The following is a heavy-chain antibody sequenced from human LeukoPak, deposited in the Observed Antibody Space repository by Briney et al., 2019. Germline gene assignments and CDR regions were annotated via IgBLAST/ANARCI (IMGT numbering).Heavy chain of an antibody. Sequence: SETLSLTCAVYGGSFSGYYWSWIRQPPGKGLEWIGEINHSGSTNYNPSLKSRVTISVDTSKNQFSLKLSSVTAADTAVYYCARACGGAYYFYYYYYYMDVWGKGTTVTVSS. CDR1: GGSFSGYY. CDR2: INHSGST. J-gene: IGHJ6*03. V-gene: IGHV4-34*01. D-gene: IGHD2-21*01. CDR3: ARACGGAYYFYYYYYYMDV.